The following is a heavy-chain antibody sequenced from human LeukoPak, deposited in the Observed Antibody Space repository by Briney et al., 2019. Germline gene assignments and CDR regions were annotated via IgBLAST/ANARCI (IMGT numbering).Heavy chain of an antibody. CDR1: GGSISSGSYY. Sequence: PSETLSLTCTVSGGSISSGSYYWSWIRQPAGKGLEWIVRIYTSGSTNYNPSLKSRVTISVDTSKNQFSLKLSSVTAADTAVYYCAREFDSSGQGLNPWGQGTLVTVSS. V-gene: IGHV4-61*02. J-gene: IGHJ5*02. CDR3: AREFDSSGQGLNP. CDR2: IYTSGST. D-gene: IGHD3-22*01.